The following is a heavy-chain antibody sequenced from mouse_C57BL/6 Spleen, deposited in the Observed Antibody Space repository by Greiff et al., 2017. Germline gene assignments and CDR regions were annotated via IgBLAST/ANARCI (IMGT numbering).Heavy chain of an antibody. Sequence: VQLQQSGPELVKPGDSVKISCKASGYSFTGYFMNWVMQSHGKSLEWIGRINPYNGDTFYNQKFKGKATLTVDKSSSTAHMELRSLTSEDSAVYYCARKDDYDEAMDYWGQGTSVTVGS. CDR1: GYSFTGYF. CDR3: ARKDDYDEAMDY. J-gene: IGHJ4*01. V-gene: IGHV1-20*01. CDR2: INPYNGDT. D-gene: IGHD2-4*01.